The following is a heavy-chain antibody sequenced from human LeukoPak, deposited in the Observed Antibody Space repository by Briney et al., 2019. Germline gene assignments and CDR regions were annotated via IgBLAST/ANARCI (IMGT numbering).Heavy chain of an antibody. CDR3: ARGGPYYYGSGSNYWYFDL. CDR2: IYYSGST. D-gene: IGHD3-10*01. CDR1: GGSISSYY. V-gene: IGHV4-59*12. Sequence: SETLSLTCTVSGGSISSYYWSWIRQPPGKGLEWIGYIYYSGSTNYNPSLKSRVTISVDTSKNQFSLKLSSVAAADTAVYYCARGGPYYYGSGSNYWYFDLWGRGTLVTVSS. J-gene: IGHJ2*01.